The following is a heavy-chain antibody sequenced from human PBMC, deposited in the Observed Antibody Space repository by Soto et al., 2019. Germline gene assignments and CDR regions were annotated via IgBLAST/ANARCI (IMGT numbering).Heavy chain of an antibody. J-gene: IGHJ4*02. D-gene: IGHD6-19*01. Sequence: EVQLVESGGGLVQPGGSLRLSCAASGFTFSSYWMNWVRQAPGKGLEWVANIKQDGTEKHYVDSVKDRFTISRDNAKSLLHLQLHSPIAGGAAYYYCAGGYGWFIFDWGQGTLVTVSS. V-gene: IGHV3-7*02. CDR2: IKQDGTEK. CDR1: GFTFSSYW. CDR3: AGGYGWFIFD.